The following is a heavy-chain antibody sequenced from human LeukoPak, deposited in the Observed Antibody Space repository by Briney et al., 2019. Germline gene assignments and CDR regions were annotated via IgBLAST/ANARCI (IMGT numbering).Heavy chain of an antibody. V-gene: IGHV1-2*02. CDR1: GYTFTAYY. D-gene: IGHD2-15*01. CDR3: ASEDYCSEGRCSVQRVAS. Sequence: ASVKVSCKASGYTFTAYYMHWVRQAPGQGLEWMGWIDRKNGDTKYAQKFQSRLTISRDTSIGMAYMQLRSLISDDTAVYYCASEDYCSEGRCSVQRVASWRQGTPVTVSS. J-gene: IGHJ4*02. CDR2: IDRKNGDT.